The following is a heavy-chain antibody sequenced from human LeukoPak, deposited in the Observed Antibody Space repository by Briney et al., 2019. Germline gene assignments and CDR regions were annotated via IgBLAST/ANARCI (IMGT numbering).Heavy chain of an antibody. V-gene: IGHV4-34*01. CDR2: INHSGST. Sequence: PSETLSLTCAVYGGSFSGYYWSWIRQPPGKGLEWIGVINHSGSTNYNPSLNSRVTISVDTSKNQFSLKLSSVTAADTAVYYCASQNRAYCSGGSCCSGYYYYYYYMDVWGKGTTVTVSS. D-gene: IGHD2-15*01. J-gene: IGHJ6*03. CDR3: ASQNRAYCSGGSCCSGYYYYYYYMDV. CDR1: GGSFSGYY.